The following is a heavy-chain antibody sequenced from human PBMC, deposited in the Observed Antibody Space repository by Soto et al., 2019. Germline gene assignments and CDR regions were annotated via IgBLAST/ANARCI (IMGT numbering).Heavy chain of an antibody. V-gene: IGHV4-61*01. D-gene: IGHD2-2*02. CDR1: GGSVSSGSYY. Sequence: QVQLQESGPGLVKPSETLSLTCTVSGGSVSSGSYYWSWIRQPPGKGLEWIGYIYYSGSTNYNPSLKSRVTISVDTSKNQFSLKLSSVTAADTAVYYCASVTRTCISTSCYRYYYGMDVWGQGTSVTVCS. CDR3: ASVTRTCISTSCYRYYYGMDV. CDR2: IYYSGST. J-gene: IGHJ6*02.